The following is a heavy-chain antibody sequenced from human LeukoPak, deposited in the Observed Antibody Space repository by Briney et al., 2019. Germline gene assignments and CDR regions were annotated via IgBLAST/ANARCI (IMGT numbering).Heavy chain of an antibody. J-gene: IGHJ6*03. D-gene: IGHD3-10*01. Sequence: SETLSLTCAVSGGSISSNNWWSWVRPSPVKGLEWIGEIYHSGSTNYSPSLKRRVTISVEKTKNQFSTKMSSVTAADTAVYYCASVRRGFGESSKYYSYHYMDVWGNGTTVPIS. CDR3: ASVRRGFGESSKYYSYHYMDV. CDR2: IYHSGST. V-gene: IGHV4-4*02. CDR1: GGSISSNNW.